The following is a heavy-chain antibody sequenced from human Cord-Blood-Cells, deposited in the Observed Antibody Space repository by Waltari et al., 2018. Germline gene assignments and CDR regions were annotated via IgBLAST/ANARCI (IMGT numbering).Heavy chain of an antibody. CDR1: GYSFTSYW. V-gene: IGHV5-51*01. D-gene: IGHD6-13*01. J-gene: IGHJ5*02. CDR3: ARSPYSSSWYRWFDP. CDR2: IYPGDSDT. Sequence: EVQLVQSGAEVKKPGESLKISCKGSGYSFTSYWIGWVRQMPGKGLEWMGIIYPGDSDTSYSPSFQGQVTISADKSISTAYLQWSSLKASDTAMYYCARSPYSSSWYRWFDPWGQGTLVTVSS.